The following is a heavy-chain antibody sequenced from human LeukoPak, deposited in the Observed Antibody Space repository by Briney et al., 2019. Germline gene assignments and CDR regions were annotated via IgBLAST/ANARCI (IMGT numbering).Heavy chain of an antibody. Sequence: GASVKVSCKASGYTFTGYYMHWVRQAPGQGLEWMGWINPNSGGTNYAQKFQGRVTMTRDTSISTAYMELSRLRSDDTAVYYCARGPTYGDYEYFQHWGQGTLVTVSS. D-gene: IGHD4-17*01. V-gene: IGHV1-2*02. CDR2: INPNSGGT. J-gene: IGHJ1*01. CDR1: GYTFTGYY. CDR3: ARGPTYGDYEYFQH.